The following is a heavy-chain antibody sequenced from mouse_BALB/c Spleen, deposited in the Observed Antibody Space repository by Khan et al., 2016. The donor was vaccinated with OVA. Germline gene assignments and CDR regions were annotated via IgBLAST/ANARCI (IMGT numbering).Heavy chain of an antibody. Sequence: EVQLQESGPSLVKPSQTLSLTCSVTGDSITSGYWSWIRKFPGNKLEYMGYMIYTGYTDYNPSLKSRLAITRHTSQKQYYLQLNSVTTEDTATYYVARSTYRDAFAYWGQGTLVTGSA. D-gene: IGHD2-14*01. CDR3: ARSTYRDAFAY. J-gene: IGHJ3*01. V-gene: IGHV3-8*02. CDR2: MIYTGYT. CDR1: GDSITSGY.